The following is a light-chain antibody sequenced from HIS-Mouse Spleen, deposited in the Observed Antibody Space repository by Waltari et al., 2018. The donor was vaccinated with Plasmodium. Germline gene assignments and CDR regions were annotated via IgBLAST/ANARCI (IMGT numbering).Light chain of an antibody. CDR1: SLSSYY. J-gene: IGLJ2*01. CDR2: GKN. V-gene: IGLV3-19*01. CDR3: NSRDSSGNHLGVV. Sequence: SSELTQDPAVSVALGQTVRITCQGDSLSSYYASWYQQKPGQAPVLVIYGKNNRPPGIPDRFSGSSSGNTASLTITGAQAEDEADYYCNSRDSSGNHLGVVFGGGTKLTVL.